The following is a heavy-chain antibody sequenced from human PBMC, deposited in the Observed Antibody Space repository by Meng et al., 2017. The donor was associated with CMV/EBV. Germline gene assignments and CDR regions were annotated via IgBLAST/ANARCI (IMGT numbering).Heavy chain of an antibody. V-gene: IGHV3-23*01. CDR3: ARAYCSSTSCYNFDY. J-gene: IGHJ4*02. D-gene: IGHD2-2*02. Sequence: ETLSLTCAASGFTFSSAWMSWVRQAPGKGLEWVSAISGSGGSTYYADSVKGRFTISRDNSKNTLYLQMNSLRAEDTAVYYCARAYCSSTSCYNFDYWGQGTLVTVSS. CDR1: GFTFSSAW. CDR2: ISGSGGST.